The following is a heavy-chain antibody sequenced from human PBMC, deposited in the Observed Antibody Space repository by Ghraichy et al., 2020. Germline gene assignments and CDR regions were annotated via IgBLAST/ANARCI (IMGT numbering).Heavy chain of an antibody. Sequence: GGSLRLSCAVSEFTFDGYPMTWVRQAPGKGLEWVSTLGADGRSTFYADSVKGRFTISRDKSKRTMYLQMNSLRADDTAVYYCAKEGGRLGEGAFDVWSQGTKVTVPS. J-gene: IGHJ3*01. V-gene: IGHV3-23*01. CDR1: EFTFDGYP. CDR2: LGADGRST. D-gene: IGHD3-10*01. CDR3: AKEGGRLGEGAFDV.